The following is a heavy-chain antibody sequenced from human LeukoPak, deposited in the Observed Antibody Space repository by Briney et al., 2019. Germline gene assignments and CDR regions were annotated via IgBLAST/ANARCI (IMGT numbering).Heavy chain of an antibody. CDR2: TSGSGGST. CDR1: GFTFSSYA. CDR3: AKDLREWTDAFDI. J-gene: IGHJ3*02. Sequence: PGGSLRLSCAASGFTFSSYAMSWVRQAPGKGLEWVSATSGSGGSTYYADSVKGRFTISRDNSKNTLYLQMNSLRAEDTAVYYCAKDLREWTDAFDIWGQGTMVTVSS. V-gene: IGHV3-23*01. D-gene: IGHD3-3*01.